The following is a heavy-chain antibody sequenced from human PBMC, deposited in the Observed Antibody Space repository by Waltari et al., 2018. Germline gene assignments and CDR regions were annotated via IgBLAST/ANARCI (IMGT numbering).Heavy chain of an antibody. D-gene: IGHD2-21*02. CDR1: GFTLSSYE. CDR3: ARVLVTATDY. Sequence: EVQLVESGGGLVQPGGSLRLSCAASGFTLSSYEMNWVRQAPGKGREWVSYISSSGSTIYYADSVKGRFTISRDNAKNSLYLQMNSLRAEDTAVYYCARVLVTATDYWGQGTLVTVSS. V-gene: IGHV3-48*03. CDR2: ISSSGSTI. J-gene: IGHJ4*02.